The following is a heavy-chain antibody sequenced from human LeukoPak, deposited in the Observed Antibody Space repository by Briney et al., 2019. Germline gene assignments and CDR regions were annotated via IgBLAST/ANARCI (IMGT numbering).Heavy chain of an antibody. CDR1: GGSISSYY. D-gene: IGHD1-14*01. CDR2: ISYNGNT. V-gene: IGHV4-59*08. Sequence: PSETLSLTCTVSGGSISSYYWSWIRQPPGKGLEWIGYISYNGNTNYNPSLKSRATISVDTSKTQFSPNLSSVTAADTAVYYCARIGARSPDYWGQGTLVTVSS. J-gene: IGHJ4*02. CDR3: ARIGARSPDY.